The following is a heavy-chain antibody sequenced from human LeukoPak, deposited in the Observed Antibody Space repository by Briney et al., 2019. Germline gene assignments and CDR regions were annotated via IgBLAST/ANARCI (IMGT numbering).Heavy chain of an antibody. CDR1: GYTFTSYG. D-gene: IGHD3-16*01. CDR2: MNPNSGNT. J-gene: IGHJ6*03. V-gene: IGHV1-8*02. Sequence: ASVKVSCKASGYTFTSYGISWVRQAPGQGLEWMGWMNPNSGNTGYAQKFQGRVTMTRNTSIRTTNMELSSLRSEDTAVYYCARIFYDYVGGSYYMDVWGKGTTVTISS. CDR3: ARIFYDYVGGSYYMDV.